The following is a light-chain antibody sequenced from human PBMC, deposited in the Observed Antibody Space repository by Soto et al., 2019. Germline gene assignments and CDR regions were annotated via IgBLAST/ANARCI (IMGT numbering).Light chain of an antibody. CDR3: QRYDGY. CDR2: GAS. J-gene: IGKJ2*01. Sequence: DTQMTQSPSTLSASVGDTVTITCRARQNINNWLAWYQQKPEKVPKLLIYGASTLEDGVPSRFSGSRSGTEFTLTINSLQPDDSATYYCQRYDGYFGQGTKLEIK. V-gene: IGKV1-5*01. CDR1: QNINNW.